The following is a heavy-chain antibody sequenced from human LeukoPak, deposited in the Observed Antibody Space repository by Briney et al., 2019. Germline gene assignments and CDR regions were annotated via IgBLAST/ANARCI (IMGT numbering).Heavy chain of an antibody. D-gene: IGHD4-17*01. CDR2: ISAYNGNT. CDR1: GYTFTNYA. V-gene: IGHV1-18*01. CDR3: ARVLRPTDTVQH. Sequence: GASVKVSCKASGYTFTNYAISWVRQAPGQGLEWVGWISAYNGNTNYAQKLQGRVTMTTDTSTSTAYMELRSLRSDDTAVYYCARVLRPTDTVQHWGQGTLVTVSS. J-gene: IGHJ4*02.